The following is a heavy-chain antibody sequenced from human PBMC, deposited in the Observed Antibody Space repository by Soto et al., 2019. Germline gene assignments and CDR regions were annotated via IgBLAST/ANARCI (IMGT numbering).Heavy chain of an antibody. CDR3: ARERGERPVAGSDAFEI. D-gene: IGHD6-19*01. CDR1: GDTFSRHA. Sequence: VQLVQSGADMKNPGSSVRVSCKASGDTFSRHAFSWVRQAPDQGPEWVGGIVPMYDTPVYGQKFQGRVTITADESTTTVFLELSSLRSEDTAVYFCARERGERPVAGSDAFEIWGRGTVVTVS. V-gene: IGHV1-69*01. CDR2: IVPMYDTP. J-gene: IGHJ3*02.